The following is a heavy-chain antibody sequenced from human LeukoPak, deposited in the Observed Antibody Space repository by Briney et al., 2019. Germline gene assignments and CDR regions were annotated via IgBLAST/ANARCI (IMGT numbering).Heavy chain of an antibody. CDR3: GYEGAGLRPWGMDV. D-gene: IGHD3/OR15-3a*01. V-gene: IGHV4-34*01. CDR2: IYYSGST. J-gene: IGHJ6*02. Sequence: SETLSLTCAVYGGSFSGYYWGWIRQPPGKGLEWIGSIYYSGSTYYNPSLKSRVTISVDTSKNQFSLKLSSVTAADTAVYYCGYEGAGLRPWGMDVWGQGTTVTVSS. CDR1: GGSFSGYY.